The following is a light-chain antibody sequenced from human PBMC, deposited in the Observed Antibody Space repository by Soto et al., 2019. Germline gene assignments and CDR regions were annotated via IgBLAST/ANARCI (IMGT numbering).Light chain of an antibody. CDR1: SSDVGGYNY. Sequence: QSALTQPASVSGSPGQSITISCTGTSSDVGGYNYVSWYQQHPGKAPKLMIYDVSNRPSGVSSRFSGSKSGNTASLTIFGLQAEDEADYYCSSYTSSSTLYVFGTGTKVTVL. CDR2: DVS. J-gene: IGLJ1*01. CDR3: SSYTSSSTLYV. V-gene: IGLV2-14*01.